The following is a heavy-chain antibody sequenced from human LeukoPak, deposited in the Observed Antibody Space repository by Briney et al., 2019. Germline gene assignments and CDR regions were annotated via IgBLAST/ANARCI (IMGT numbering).Heavy chain of an antibody. CDR2: IHYSGST. D-gene: IGHD3-22*01. V-gene: IGHV4-30-4*01. Sequence: SETLSLTCTVSGGSISSDDYYWSWIRQSPGKGLEWMGNIHYSGSTYYNPSLKSRLTISVDTFKKQFSLKLSSVTAADTAVYYCASLMRVIKAFDIWGQGTMVTVSS. CDR1: GGSISSDDYY. J-gene: IGHJ3*02. CDR3: ASLMRVIKAFDI.